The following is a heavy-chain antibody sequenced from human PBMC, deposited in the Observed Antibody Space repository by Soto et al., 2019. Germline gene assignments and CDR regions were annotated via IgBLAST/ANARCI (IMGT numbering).Heavy chain of an antibody. V-gene: IGHV1-69*13. CDR1: GGTFSSYA. Sequence: SVKVSCKASGGTFSSYAISWVRQAPGQGLEWMGGIIPIFGTANYAQKFQGRVTITADESTSTAYMELSSRRSEDTAVYYCAREGRYSYGSDYWGQGTLVTVSS. D-gene: IGHD5-18*01. CDR3: AREGRYSYGSDY. J-gene: IGHJ4*02. CDR2: IIPIFGTA.